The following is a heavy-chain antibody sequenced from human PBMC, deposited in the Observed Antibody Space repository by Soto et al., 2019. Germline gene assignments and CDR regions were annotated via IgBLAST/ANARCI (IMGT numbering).Heavy chain of an antibody. J-gene: IGHJ3*02. V-gene: IGHV4-30-2*01. CDR2: IYYGST. CDR3: ARTPDI. Sequence: LSLTCAVSGGSISSGGYSWSWIRQPPGKGLEWIGYIYYGSTYYNPSLKSRVTISVDRSKNQFSLKLSSVTAADTAVYYCARTPDIWGQGTMVTVSS. CDR1: GGSISSGGYS.